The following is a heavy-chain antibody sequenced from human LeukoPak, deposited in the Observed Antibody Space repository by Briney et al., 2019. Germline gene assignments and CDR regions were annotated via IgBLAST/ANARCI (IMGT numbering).Heavy chain of an antibody. V-gene: IGHV4-4*02. J-gene: IGHJ4*02. CDR2: IYHSGST. CDR3: ARGTPKYYYDSSGYYLFDY. D-gene: IGHD3-22*01. Sequence: PSETLSLTCAVSGGSISSSNWWSWVRQPPGKGLEWIGEIYHSGSTNYNPSLKSRVTISVDKSKNQFSLKLSSVTAADTAVYYCARGTPKYYYDSSGYYLFDYWGQGTLVTVSS. CDR1: GGSISSSNW.